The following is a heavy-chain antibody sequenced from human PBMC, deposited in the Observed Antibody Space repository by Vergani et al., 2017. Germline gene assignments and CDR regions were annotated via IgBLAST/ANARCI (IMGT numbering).Heavy chain of an antibody. V-gene: IGHV3-15*01. CDR3: TTRAVVPSAIVYAFDI. CDR1: GFTFSNAR. CDR2: IKSKTDGGTT. J-gene: IGHJ3*02. D-gene: IGHD2-2*02. Sequence: EVQLVESGGDLVKPGGSLRLSCAASGFTFSNARRSWVRQAQGKGLERVGRIKSKTDGGTTDYAAPVKGRFTISRDQSKYTLYMQMNSLKSECTAVYYCTTRAVVPSAIVYAFDIWSQGTTVTFSS.